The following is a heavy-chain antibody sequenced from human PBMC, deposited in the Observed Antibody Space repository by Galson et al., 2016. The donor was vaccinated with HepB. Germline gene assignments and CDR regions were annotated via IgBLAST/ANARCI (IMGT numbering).Heavy chain of an antibody. CDR3: AKDLRRSYAVVTAAPFDY. J-gene: IGHJ4*02. CDR1: GFTFSSYA. V-gene: IGHV3-23*01. CDR2: ISGGGGST. D-gene: IGHD2-2*01. Sequence: SLRLSCAASGFTFSSYAMSWVRQAPGKGLEWVSAISGGGGSTYYADSVKGRFTISRDNSKNTLYLQMNSLRAEDTAVYYCAKDLRRSYAVVTAAPFDYWGQGTLVTVSS.